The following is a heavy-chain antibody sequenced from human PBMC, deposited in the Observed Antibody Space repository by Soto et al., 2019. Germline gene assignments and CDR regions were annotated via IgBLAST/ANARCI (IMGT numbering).Heavy chain of an antibody. CDR3: ARDLSWGSNWYYYMDV. CDR2: ISSSSSVI. D-gene: IGHD7-27*01. CDR1: GFILSDCA. J-gene: IGHJ6*03. Sequence: EVQLVESGGGLVQPVGTLRLSCATSGFILSDCAMNWVRQAPGKGLAWVSYISSSSSVIDYADSVKSRFTVSRDNTRNSLYRQMNCLRAEDTAVYYCARDLSWGSNWYYYMDVWGKGTSVTVSS. V-gene: IGHV3-48*01.